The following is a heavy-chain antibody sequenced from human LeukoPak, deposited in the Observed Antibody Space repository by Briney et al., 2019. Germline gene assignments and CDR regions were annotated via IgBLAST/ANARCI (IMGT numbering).Heavy chain of an antibody. J-gene: IGHJ5*02. CDR2: IYYSGST. Sequence: SQTLSLTCTVSGGSISSGDYYWSWIRQPPGKGLEWIGYIYYSGSTYYNPSLKSRVTISVDTSKNQFSLKLSSVTAADTAVYYWATDSSGYPRGRFDPWGQGTLVTVSS. CDR3: ATDSSGYPRGRFDP. V-gene: IGHV4-30-4*01. D-gene: IGHD3-22*01. CDR1: GGSISSGDYY.